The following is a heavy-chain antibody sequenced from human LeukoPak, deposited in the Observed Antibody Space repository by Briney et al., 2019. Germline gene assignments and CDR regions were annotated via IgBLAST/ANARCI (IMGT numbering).Heavy chain of an antibody. CDR2: ISWNSGSI. CDR3: AKGNYDFWSGYQDY. V-gene: IGHV3-9*01. D-gene: IGHD3-3*01. Sequence: GGSLRLSCAASGFTFDDYAMHWVRHAPGKGLEWVSGISWNSGSIGYADSVKGRFTISRDNAKNSLYLQMNSLRAEDTALYYCAKGNYDFWSGYQDYWGQGTLVTVSS. J-gene: IGHJ4*02. CDR1: GFTFDDYA.